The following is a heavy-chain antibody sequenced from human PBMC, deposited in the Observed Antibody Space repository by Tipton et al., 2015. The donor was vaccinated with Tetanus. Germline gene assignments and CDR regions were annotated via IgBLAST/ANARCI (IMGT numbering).Heavy chain of an antibody. CDR1: GGSFSGYY. J-gene: IGHJ4*02. CDR3: ARGKTYYYDSSGLNFDY. CDR2: IYYSGST. V-gene: IGHV4-59*01. Sequence: TLSLTCAVYGGSFSGYYWSWIRQPPGKGLEWIGYIYYSGSTNYNPSLKSRVTISVDTSKNQFSLKLSSVTAADTAVYYCARGKTYYYDSSGLNFDYWGQGTLVTVSS. D-gene: IGHD3-22*01.